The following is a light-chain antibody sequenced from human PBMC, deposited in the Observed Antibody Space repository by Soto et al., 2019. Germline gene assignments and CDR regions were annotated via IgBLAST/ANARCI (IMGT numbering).Light chain of an antibody. J-gene: IGLJ1*01. Sequence: QSALTQPASVSGSPGQSITISCTGTSSDVGGYNYVYWYQHHPGKAPKLIIYEVSNRPAGVSNRFSGSKSGNTASLTISGLQAEDEADYYCSAYSSSSNLCVFGTGTK. CDR3: SAYSSSSNLCV. CDR2: EVS. CDR1: SSDVGGYNY. V-gene: IGLV2-14*01.